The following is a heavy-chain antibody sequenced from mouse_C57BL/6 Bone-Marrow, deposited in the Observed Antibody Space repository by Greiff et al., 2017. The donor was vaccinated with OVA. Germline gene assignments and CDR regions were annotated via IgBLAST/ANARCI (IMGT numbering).Heavy chain of an antibody. CDR2: ISSGGSYT. CDR3: ATRTWDCFGY. CDR1: GFTFSSYG. J-gene: IGHJ2*01. D-gene: IGHD4-1*01. V-gene: IGHV5-6*02. Sequence: EVMLVESGGDLVKPGGSLKLSCAASGFTFSSYGMSWVRQTPDKRLEWVATISSGGSYTYYQDSVKGRFTISRDNAKNTLYLQMSSLKSEYTAMYYCATRTWDCFGYWGQCTTLTVSS.